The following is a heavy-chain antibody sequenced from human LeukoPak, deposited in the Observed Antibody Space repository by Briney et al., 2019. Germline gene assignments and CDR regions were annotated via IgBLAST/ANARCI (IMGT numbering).Heavy chain of an antibody. V-gene: IGHV4-59*01. CDR3: ARDHAYEGFWFDP. J-gene: IGHJ5*02. CDR2: IYYSGST. CDR1: GGSISRYN. Sequence: KPPETPSHSCTDPGGSISRYNRSWSPPTPRERLECIGYIYYSGSTNYNPSLKSRVTISVDTSKNQFSLKLSSVTAADTAVYYCARDHAYEGFWFDPWGQGTLVTVSS. D-gene: IGHD3-22*01.